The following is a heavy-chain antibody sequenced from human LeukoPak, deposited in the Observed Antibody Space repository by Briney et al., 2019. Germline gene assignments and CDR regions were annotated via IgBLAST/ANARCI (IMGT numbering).Heavy chain of an antibody. J-gene: IGHJ4*02. D-gene: IGHD3-9*01. CDR3: ASVLRYFDWPSDY. CDR2: INAGNGNT. CDR1: GYTFTSYA. Sequence: GASVKVSCKASGYTFTSYAMHWVRQAPGQRLEWMGWINAGNGNTKYSQKFQGRVTITRDTSASTAYMELSNLRSEDTAVYYCASVLRYFDWPSDYWGQGTLVTVSS. V-gene: IGHV1-3*01.